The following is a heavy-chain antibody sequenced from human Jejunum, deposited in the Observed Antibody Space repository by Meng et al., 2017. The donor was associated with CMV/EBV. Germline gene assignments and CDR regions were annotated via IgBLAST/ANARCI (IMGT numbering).Heavy chain of an antibody. V-gene: IGHV4-39*01. CDR2: LSYSGRT. D-gene: IGHD3-10*01. CDR3: AKTMFRGLLYFDY. CDR1: GGPVGGSSTG. J-gene: IGHJ4*02. Sequence: GGPVGGSSTGGGWVRQPRGKGLKWIGTLSYSGRTNYNPCLKSRLTISVDTSKNQFSLKLRSVTAADTAVYYCAKTMFRGLLYFDYWGQGTLVTVSS.